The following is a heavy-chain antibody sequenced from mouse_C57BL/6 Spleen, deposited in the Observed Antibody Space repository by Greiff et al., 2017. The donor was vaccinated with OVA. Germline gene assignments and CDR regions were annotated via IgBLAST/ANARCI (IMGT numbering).Heavy chain of an antibody. J-gene: IGHJ4*01. CDR3: ARSCYYDYNYAMDY. CDR2: IYPGDGDT. CDR1: GYAFSSYW. V-gene: IGHV1-80*01. Sequence: QVQLQQSGAELVKPGASVKISCKASGYAFSSYWMNWVKQRPGKGLEWIGQIYPGDGDTNYNGKFKGKATLTADKSSSTAYMQLSSLTSEDSAVYFCARSCYYDYNYAMDYWGQGTSVTVSS. D-gene: IGHD2-4*01.